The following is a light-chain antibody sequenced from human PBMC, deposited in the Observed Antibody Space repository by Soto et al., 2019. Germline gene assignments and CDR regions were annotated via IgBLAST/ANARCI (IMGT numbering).Light chain of an antibody. CDR1: QSVSGNF. Sequence: DIVLTQSPGPLSLSPGESATLTCRASQSVSGNFLAWYQQKPGHAPRLLIYGVSSRASGIPVRFFGSGSGTDFTLTLDTLEPEDFAVYSCQQYANSPITFGQGTRLEMK. CDR3: QQYANSPIT. J-gene: IGKJ5*01. CDR2: GVS. V-gene: IGKV3-20*01.